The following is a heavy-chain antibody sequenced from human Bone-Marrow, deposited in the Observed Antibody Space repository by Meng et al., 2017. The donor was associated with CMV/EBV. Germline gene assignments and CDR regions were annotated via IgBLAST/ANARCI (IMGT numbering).Heavy chain of an antibody. CDR1: GFTVSSNY. Sequence: GESLKISCAASGFTVSSNYMSWVRQAPGKGLEWVSVIYSGGSTYYADSVKGRFTISRDNSKNTLYLQMNSLRAEDTAVYYCASGYSSSSPDAFDIWGQGTMVTVSS. D-gene: IGHD6-6*01. CDR3: ASGYSSSSPDAFDI. CDR2: IYSGGST. J-gene: IGHJ3*02. V-gene: IGHV3-53*01.